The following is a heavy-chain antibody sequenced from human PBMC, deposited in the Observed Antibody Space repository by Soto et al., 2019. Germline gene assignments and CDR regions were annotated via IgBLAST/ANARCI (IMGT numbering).Heavy chain of an antibody. CDR3: TXXXXXXPGGX. J-gene: IGHJ4*02. CDR1: GFTFSXSA. CDR2: IRSKANSYAT. V-gene: IGHV3-73*02. Sequence: EVQLVXSGGGLVQPGGSLKLSCAASGFTFSXSAMHWVXXXSXXXXEWVGRIRSKANSYATAYAASVKGRFTISRDDSXNTAYLXXNSXKXXXXXXXYXTXXXXXXPGGXWGQGTLVTVSS.